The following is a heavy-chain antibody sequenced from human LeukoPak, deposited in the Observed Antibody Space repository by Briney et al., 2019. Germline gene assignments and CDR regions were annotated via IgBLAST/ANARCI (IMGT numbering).Heavy chain of an antibody. CDR3: ATTLTRDSSGSYGALDY. V-gene: IGHV3-66*01. CDR1: GFTVSSNY. Sequence: GGSLRLSCAASGFTVSSNYMSWVRQAPGKGLEWVSLIYSDGTTFYADSVKGRLTISRDNSKNTLYLQMNSLRAEDTAVYYCATTLTRDSSGSYGALDYWGQGTLVTVSS. J-gene: IGHJ4*02. D-gene: IGHD6-19*01. CDR2: IYSDGTT.